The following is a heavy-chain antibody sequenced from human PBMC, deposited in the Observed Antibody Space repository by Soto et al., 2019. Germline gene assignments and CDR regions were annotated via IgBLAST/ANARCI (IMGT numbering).Heavy chain of an antibody. CDR3: ARVVTGTGGGEYFDY. V-gene: IGHV1-3*01. J-gene: IGHJ4*02. Sequence: ASVKVSCKASAYTFTNYGISWVRQAPGQGLEWMGWINAGNGNTKYSQKFQGRVTITRDTSASTAYMELSSLRSEDTAVYYCARVVTGTGGGEYFDYWGQGTLVTVSS. CDR1: AYTFTNYG. CDR2: INAGNGNT. D-gene: IGHD1-20*01.